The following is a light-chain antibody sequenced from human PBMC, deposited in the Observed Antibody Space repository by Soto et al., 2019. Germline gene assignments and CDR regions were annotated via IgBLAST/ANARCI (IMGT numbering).Light chain of an antibody. CDR2: WAS. CDR1: QSVLYSSNNKNS. V-gene: IGKV4-1*01. J-gene: IGKJ3*01. Sequence: DLLLTHSPDSLAVSLGERATINCKSSQSVLYSSNNKNSVAWYQQKPGQPPQLLIYWASTRESGVPDRFSGSESGTDFTLTISSLQAEDVAVYYCQQYNNWPRTFGPGTKVDVK. CDR3: QQYNNWPRT.